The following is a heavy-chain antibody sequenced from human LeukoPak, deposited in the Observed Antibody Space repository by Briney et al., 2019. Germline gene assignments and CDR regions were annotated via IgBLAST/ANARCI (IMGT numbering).Heavy chain of an antibody. CDR1: GYSISSGYY. Sequence: SETLSLTCAVSGYSISSGYYWGWIRQPPGKGLEWIGSIYHSGSTYYNPSLKGRVTISVDTSKNQFSLKLSSVTAADTAVYYCAREVPLILTGYFDYWGQGTLVTVSS. D-gene: IGHD3-9*01. J-gene: IGHJ4*02. V-gene: IGHV4-38-2*02. CDR3: AREVPLILTGYFDY. CDR2: IYHSGST.